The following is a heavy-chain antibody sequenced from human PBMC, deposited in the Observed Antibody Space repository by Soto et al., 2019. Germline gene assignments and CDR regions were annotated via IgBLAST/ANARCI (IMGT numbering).Heavy chain of an antibody. CDR3: ARDSTITGFFDY. Sequence: PSETLSLTCTFSGGSISSGGYYLSWIRQHPGKGLEWIGYIYYSGSTYYNPSLKSRVTISVDTSKNQFSLKLSSVTAADTAVYYCARDSTITGFFDYWGQGTLVTVSS. CDR1: GGSISSGGYY. CDR2: IYYSGST. V-gene: IGHV4-31*03. D-gene: IGHD5-12*01. J-gene: IGHJ4*02.